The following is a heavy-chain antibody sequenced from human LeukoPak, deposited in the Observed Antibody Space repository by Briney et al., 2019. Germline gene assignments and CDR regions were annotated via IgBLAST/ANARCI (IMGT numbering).Heavy chain of an antibody. CDR3: ARDSKGGYRSLGY. J-gene: IGHJ4*02. CDR1: GGSLSVYY. Sequence: SETLSLTCAVYGGSLSVYYWSWIRQPPGKGLEWIGEINHSGSTNYNPSLKSRVTISVDTSKNQFSLKLSSVTAADTAVYYCARDSKGGYRSLGYWGQGTLVTVSS. CDR2: INHSGST. D-gene: IGHD5-18*01. V-gene: IGHV4-34*01.